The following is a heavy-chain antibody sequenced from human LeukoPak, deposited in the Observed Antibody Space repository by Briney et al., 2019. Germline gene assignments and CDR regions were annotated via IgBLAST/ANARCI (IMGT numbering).Heavy chain of an antibody. J-gene: IGHJ3*02. CDR2: ISWNSGSI. CDR1: GFTFDDYA. CDR3: AKDRRGRTHALDI. V-gene: IGHV3-9*01. D-gene: IGHD3-10*01. Sequence: GGSLRLSCAASGFTFDDYAMHWVRQAPGKGLEWVSGISWNSGSIGYADSVKGRFTISRDNAKNSLYLQMNSLRAEDTALYYCAKDRRGRTHALDIWGQGTMVTVSS.